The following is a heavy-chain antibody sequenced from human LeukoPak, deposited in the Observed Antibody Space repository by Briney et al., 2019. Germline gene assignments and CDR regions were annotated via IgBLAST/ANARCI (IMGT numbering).Heavy chain of an antibody. CDR1: GYTFTNYP. Sequence: ASVKVSCKASGYTFTNYPMIWVRQAPGQGLEWMGWINTNTGNPTYAQGFTGRFVFSLDTSVGATYLQINSLKTEDTAVYYCARGGYSRGQGAPFDYLGQGTLVTVSS. V-gene: IGHV7-4-1*02. CDR3: ARGGYSRGQGAPFDY. CDR2: INTNTGNP. J-gene: IGHJ4*02. D-gene: IGHD6-19*01.